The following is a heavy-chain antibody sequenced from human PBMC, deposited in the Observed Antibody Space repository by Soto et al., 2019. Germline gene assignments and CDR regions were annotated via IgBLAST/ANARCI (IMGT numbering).Heavy chain of an antibody. CDR3: ERYDDYGDNGLDY. Sequence: QVQLVESGGGVVQPGRSLRLSCAASGFTFSRYGMHWVRQAPGKGLEWVAVILDDGSDQNYADSVKGRFTISRDNSKNSLYLQMNSLRVEDTAVYYCERYDDYGDNGLDYRGQGTVVTVSS. CDR1: GFTFSRYG. CDR2: ILDDGSDQ. J-gene: IGHJ4*02. D-gene: IGHD4-17*01. V-gene: IGHV3-33*01.